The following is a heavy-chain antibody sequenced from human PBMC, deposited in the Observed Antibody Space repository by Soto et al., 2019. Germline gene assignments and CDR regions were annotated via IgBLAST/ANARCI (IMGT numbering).Heavy chain of an antibody. CDR2: ISAYNGNT. J-gene: IGHJ4*02. CDR1: GYTFTSYG. D-gene: IGHD5-18*01. CDR3: VGDRETTTPMAHGNY. V-gene: IGHV1-18*01. Sequence: ASVKVSCKASGYTFTSYGISWVRQAPGQGLEWMGWISAYNGNTNYAQKLQGRVTMTTDTSTSTAYMELRSLRDEDTAIYHCVGDRETTTPMAHGNYWGQGTLVTVSS.